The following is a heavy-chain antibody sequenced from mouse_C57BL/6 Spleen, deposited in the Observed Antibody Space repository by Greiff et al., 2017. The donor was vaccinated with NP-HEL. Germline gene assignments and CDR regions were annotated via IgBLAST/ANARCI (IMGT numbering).Heavy chain of an antibody. J-gene: IGHJ2*01. CDR3: ARKSMGGNYFDY. CDR2: IYPGDGDT. D-gene: IGHD1-1*02. CDR1: GYAFSSSW. V-gene: IGHV1-82*01. Sequence: QVQLQQSGPELVKPGASVKISCKASGYAFSSSWMNWVKQRPGKGLEWIGRIYPGDGDTNYNGKFKGKATLTADKSSSTAYMQLSSLTSEDSAVYFCARKSMGGNYFDYWGQGTTLTVSS.